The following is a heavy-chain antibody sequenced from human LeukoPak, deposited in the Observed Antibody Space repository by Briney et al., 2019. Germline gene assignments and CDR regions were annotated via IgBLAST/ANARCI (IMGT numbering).Heavy chain of an antibody. D-gene: IGHD3-10*01. CDR3: ARLRGGAY. CDR2: IKQDGGET. CDR1: GFTFSTYW. J-gene: IGHJ4*02. V-gene: IGHV3-7*01. Sequence: PGGSLRLSCAASGFTFSTYWMTWVRQAPGKGPEWVANIKQDGGETYYVDSVKGRFTISRDNAKNSLYLQMNSLRAEDTALYYCARLRGGAYWGQGTLVTVSS.